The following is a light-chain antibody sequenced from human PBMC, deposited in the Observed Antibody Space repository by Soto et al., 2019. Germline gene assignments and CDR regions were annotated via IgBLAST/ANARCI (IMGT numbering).Light chain of an antibody. CDR2: EGS. Sequence: QSVLTQPASVSGSPGQSITISCTGTISDVGGYNLVSWYQQHPGKAPKLMIYEGSKRPSGVSNRFSGSKSGNTASLTISGLQAEDEADYFCASFRSGTILVFGSGTKSPS. CDR1: ISDVGGYNL. CDR3: ASFRSGTILV. J-gene: IGLJ1*01. V-gene: IGLV2-14*02.